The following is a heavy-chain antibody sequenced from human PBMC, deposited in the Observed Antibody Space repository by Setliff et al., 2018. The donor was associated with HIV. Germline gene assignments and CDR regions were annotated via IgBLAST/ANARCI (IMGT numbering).Heavy chain of an antibody. Sequence: GGSLRLSCAASGFTFSSYSMNWVRQAPGKGLEWVSYISSSSSTIYYADSVKGRFTISRDNAKNSLYLQMNSLRAEDTALYYCARKPYYDILTGYLDYWGQGALVTVSS. CDR1: GFTFSSYS. CDR3: ARKPYYDILTGYLDY. CDR2: ISSSSSTI. V-gene: IGHV3-48*01. J-gene: IGHJ4*02. D-gene: IGHD3-9*01.